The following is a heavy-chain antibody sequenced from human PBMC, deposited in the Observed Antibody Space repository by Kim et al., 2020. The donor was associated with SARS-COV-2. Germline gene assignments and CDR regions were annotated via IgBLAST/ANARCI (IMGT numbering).Heavy chain of an antibody. J-gene: IGHJ4*02. D-gene: IGHD3-10*01. V-gene: IGHV3-7*03. Sequence: YAASVKGRLTMSRDNAKNSLYLEMNSLRAEDTAIYYCASLDSAQVPGVFWGQGTLVTVSS. CDR3: ASLDSAQVPGVF.